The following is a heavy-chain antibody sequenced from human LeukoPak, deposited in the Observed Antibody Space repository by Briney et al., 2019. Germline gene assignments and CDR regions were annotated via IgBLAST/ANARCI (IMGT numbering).Heavy chain of an antibody. D-gene: IGHD3-9*01. CDR1: GGSFSGYY. CDR3: ARGSTIFWA. V-gene: IGHV4-34*01. J-gene: IGHJ5*02. Sequence: SETLSLTCAVYGGSFSGYYWSWVRQPPGKGLEWIGDIFHSGSTNYNPSLKSRVTISLDTSTSQFSLKLSSVTAADTAVYHCARGSTIFWAWGQGTLVTVSS. CDR2: IFHSGST.